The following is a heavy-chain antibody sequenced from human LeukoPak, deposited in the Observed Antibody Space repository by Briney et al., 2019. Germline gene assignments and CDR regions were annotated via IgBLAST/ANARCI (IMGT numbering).Heavy chain of an antibody. CDR3: ARVQRGIAVALDY. CDR2: ISSSGRTT. V-gene: IGHV3-48*03. J-gene: IGHJ4*02. D-gene: IGHD6-19*01. CDR1: GFSFSSYE. Sequence: GGSLRLSCAASGFSFSSYEMNWVRQAPGKGLEWVSYISSSGRTTYYADSVKGRFTISRDNVKNLLYLQMNSLRAEDTAVYYCARVQRGIAVALDYWGQGTLATVSS.